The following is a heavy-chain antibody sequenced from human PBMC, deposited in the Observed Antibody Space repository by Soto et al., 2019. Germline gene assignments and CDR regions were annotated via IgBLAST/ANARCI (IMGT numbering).Heavy chain of an antibody. J-gene: IGHJ4*02. CDR2: INHSGST. V-gene: IGHV4-34*01. D-gene: IGHD3-22*01. Sequence: QVQLQQWGAGLLKPSETLSLTCAVYGGSFSGYYWSWIRQPPGKGLEWIGEINHSGSTNYNPSLKSRVTISVDTSKNQFSLKLRSVTAADTAVYYCARGIVVVITTHFDYWGQGTLVTVSS. CDR1: GGSFSGYY. CDR3: ARGIVVVITTHFDY.